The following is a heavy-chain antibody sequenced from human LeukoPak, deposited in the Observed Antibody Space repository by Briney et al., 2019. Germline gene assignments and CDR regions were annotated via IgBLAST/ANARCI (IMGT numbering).Heavy chain of an antibody. D-gene: IGHD3-22*01. V-gene: IGHV3-33*01. CDR1: GFTFSSYG. Sequence: GGSLRLSCAASGFTFSSYGMHWVRQAPGKGLEWVAVIWYDGSNKYYADSVKGRFTISRDNSKNTLYLQMNSPRAEDTAVYYCARARNNYDSSGYSALDYWGQGTLVTVSS. J-gene: IGHJ4*02. CDR3: ARARNNYDSSGYSALDY. CDR2: IWYDGSNK.